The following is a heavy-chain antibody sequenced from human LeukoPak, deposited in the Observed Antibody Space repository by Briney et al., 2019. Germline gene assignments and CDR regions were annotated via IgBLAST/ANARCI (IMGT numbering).Heavy chain of an antibody. CDR3: ARVNDYVWGSYRWYFDY. Sequence: SETLSLTCTVSGGSISSGDYYWSWIRQPPGKGLEWIGSIYYSGSTYYNPSLKSRVTISVDTSKNQFSLKLSSVTAADTAVYYCARVNDYVWGSYRWYFDYWGQGTLVTVSS. D-gene: IGHD3-16*02. V-gene: IGHV4-39*01. J-gene: IGHJ4*02. CDR2: IYYSGST. CDR1: GGSISSGDYY.